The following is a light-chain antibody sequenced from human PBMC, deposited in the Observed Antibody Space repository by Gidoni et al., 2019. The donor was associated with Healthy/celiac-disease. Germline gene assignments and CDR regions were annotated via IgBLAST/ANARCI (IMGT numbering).Light chain of an antibody. V-gene: IGKV1-39*01. CDR2: AAS. Sequence: DIPITHSPSSLSASVGDRVTITCRASQSITSYLNWYQQKPGKAPKLLIYAASSLQSGVPSRFSGSGSGTDFTLTISSLQPEDFATYYCQQSYSTLHTFGQGTRLEIK. J-gene: IGKJ5*01. CDR1: QSITSY. CDR3: QQSYSTLHT.